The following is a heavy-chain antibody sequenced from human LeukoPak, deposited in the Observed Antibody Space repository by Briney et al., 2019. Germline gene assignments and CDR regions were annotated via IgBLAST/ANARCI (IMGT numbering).Heavy chain of an antibody. CDR1: GYTFTSYD. V-gene: IGHV1-8*01. D-gene: IGHD3-10*01. J-gene: IGHJ5*02. Sequence: GASVKVSCKASGYTFTSYDINWVRQATGQGLEWMGWMNPNSGNTGYARKFQGRVTMTRNTSISTAYMELSSLRSEDTAVYYCARGGRRLLWFRESPRTTNWFDPWGQGTLVTVSS. CDR3: ARGGRRLLWFRESPRTTNWFDP. CDR2: MNPNSGNT.